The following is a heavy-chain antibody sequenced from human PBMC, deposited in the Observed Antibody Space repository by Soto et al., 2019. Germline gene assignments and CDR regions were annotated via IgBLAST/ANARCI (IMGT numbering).Heavy chain of an antibody. V-gene: IGHV1-69*13. CDR1: GGTFSSYA. D-gene: IGHD2-2*01. CDR3: ARPIYCSSTSCHFLLDAFDI. Sequence: ASVKVSCKASGGTFSSYAISWVRQAPGQGLEWMGGIIPIFGTANYAQKFQGRVTITADESTSTAYMELSSLRSEDTAVYYCARPIYCSSTSCHFLLDAFDIWGKGTRVTVSS. J-gene: IGHJ3*02. CDR2: IIPIFGTA.